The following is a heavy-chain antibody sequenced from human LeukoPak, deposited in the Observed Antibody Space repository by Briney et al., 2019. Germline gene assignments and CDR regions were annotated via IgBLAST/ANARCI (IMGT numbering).Heavy chain of an antibody. Sequence: SETLSLTCTVSGGSISSYYWSWIRQPPGKGLEWIGEINHSGSTNYNPSLKSRVTISVDTSKNQFSLKLSSVTAADTAVYYCASVNSTPYPWGQGTLVTVSS. V-gene: IGHV4-34*01. CDR2: INHSGST. D-gene: IGHD2-15*01. CDR1: GGSISSYY. J-gene: IGHJ4*02. CDR3: ASVNSTPYP.